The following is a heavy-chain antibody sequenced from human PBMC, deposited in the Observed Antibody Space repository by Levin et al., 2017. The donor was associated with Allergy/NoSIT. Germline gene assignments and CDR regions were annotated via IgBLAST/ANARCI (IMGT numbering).Heavy chain of an antibody. CDR3: ARAHDYGDYVGN. CDR2: ISSTSRTI. D-gene: IGHD4-17*01. Sequence: TGGSLRLSCAASGFTLRSYNMNWVRQAPGKGLEWLSYISSTSRTIYYADSVKGRFTISRDNTKNSLYLQMNSLRDEDTAVYYCARAHDYGDYVGNWGQGTLVTVSS. J-gene: IGHJ4*02. CDR1: GFTLRSYN. V-gene: IGHV3-48*02.